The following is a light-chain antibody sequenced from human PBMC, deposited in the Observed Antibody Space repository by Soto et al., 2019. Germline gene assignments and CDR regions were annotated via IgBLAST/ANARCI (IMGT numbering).Light chain of an antibody. Sequence: QSVLTQPPSASGSPGQSVTISCTGTSSDVGAYNYVSWYQQRPGKAPKLMIYYVTTRPSGVPDRFSGSKSGNTASLTVSGLQAEDEADYFCSSYTGSDNLVFGGGTKLTVL. CDR1: SSDVGAYNY. V-gene: IGLV2-8*01. CDR2: YVT. J-gene: IGLJ2*01. CDR3: SSYTGSDNLV.